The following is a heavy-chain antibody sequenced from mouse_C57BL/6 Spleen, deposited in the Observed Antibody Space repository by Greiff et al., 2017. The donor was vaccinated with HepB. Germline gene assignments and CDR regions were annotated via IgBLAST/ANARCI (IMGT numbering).Heavy chain of an antibody. J-gene: IGHJ1*03. Sequence: QVQLQQSGAELARPGASVKLSCKASGYTFTSYGISGVKQRPGQGLEWIGEIYPRSGNTYYNEKFKGKATLTADKSSSTAYMELRSLTSEDSAVYFCARDYYGSSYGYFDVWGTGTTVTVSS. CDR2: IYPRSGNT. V-gene: IGHV1-81*01. D-gene: IGHD1-1*01. CDR3: ARDYYGSSYGYFDV. CDR1: GYTFTSYG.